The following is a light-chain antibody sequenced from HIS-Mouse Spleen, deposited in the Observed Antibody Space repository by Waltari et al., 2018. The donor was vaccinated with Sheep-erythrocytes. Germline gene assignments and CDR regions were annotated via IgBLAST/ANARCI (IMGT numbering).Light chain of an antibody. CDR3: SSYAGSNNWV. V-gene: IGLV2-8*01. CDR2: EVS. CDR1: SSHVGGYNY. Sequence: QSALTQPPYASGSPGQSVTLSRTGTSSHVGGYNYVSWYQQHPGKAPKLMIYEVSKRPSGVPDRFSGSKSGNTASLTVSGLQAEDEADYYCSSYAGSNNWVFGGGTKLTVL. J-gene: IGLJ3*02.